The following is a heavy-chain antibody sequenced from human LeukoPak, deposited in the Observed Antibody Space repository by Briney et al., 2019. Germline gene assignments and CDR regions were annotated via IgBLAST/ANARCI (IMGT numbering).Heavy chain of an antibody. V-gene: IGHV1-8*01. CDR3: AACSTSCYGGFPNYYYYGMDV. CDR2: MNPNSGNT. D-gene: IGHD2-2*01. Sequence: ASVKVSCKASGYTFTSYDINWVRQATGQGLERMGWMNPNSGNTGYAQKFQGRVTMTRNTSISTAYMELSSLRSEDTAVYYCAACSTSCYGGFPNYYYYGMDVWGQGTTVTVSS. CDR1: GYTFTSYD. J-gene: IGHJ6*02.